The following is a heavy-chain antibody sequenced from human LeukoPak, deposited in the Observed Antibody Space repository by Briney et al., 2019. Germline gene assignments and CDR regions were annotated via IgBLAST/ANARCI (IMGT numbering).Heavy chain of an antibody. J-gene: IGHJ3*02. V-gene: IGHV3-53*01. CDR2: IYTDDRT. D-gene: IGHD6-6*01. CDR3: AREAPAFDI. CDR1: GFTVSNYY. Sequence: GGSLRLSCAASGFTVSNYYMSWVRQAPGKGLEWVSDIYTDDRTYYADSVKGRFTISRDDSTNMLFLQMDSLRAEDTAVYYCAREAPAFDIWGQGTMVTVSS.